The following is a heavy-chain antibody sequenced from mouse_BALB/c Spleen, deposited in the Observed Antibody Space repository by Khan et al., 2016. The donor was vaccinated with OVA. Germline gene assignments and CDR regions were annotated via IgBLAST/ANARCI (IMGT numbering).Heavy chain of an antibody. V-gene: IGHV3-2*02. CDR2: ISHSGST. CDR3: ARTQMAK. CDR1: GYSITSDYA. Sequence: EVELVESGPGLVKPSQSLSLTCTVTGYSITSDYAWNWIRQFPGNKLEWMGYISHSGSTSYNPSLKSRIPFTPDTSKNQFFLQLNSVFTEDTTTYYSARTQMAKWGQGTAPTVSS. J-gene: IGHJ2*01.